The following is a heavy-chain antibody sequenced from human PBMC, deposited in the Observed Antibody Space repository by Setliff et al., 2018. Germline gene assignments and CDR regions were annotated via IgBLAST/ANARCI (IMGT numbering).Heavy chain of an antibody. CDR3: EKDDLGFAAAGTNVVFNY. J-gene: IGHJ4*02. CDR2: TTGSGGDR. D-gene: IGHD6-13*01. V-gene: IGHV3-23*01. Sequence: PGGSLRLSCAASGFTFSSYSMSWVRQAPGKGLDWVSSTTGSGGDRDHADSVKGRFTISRDNSKNTLYLQMNSLRAEDTAMYYCEKDDLGFAAAGTNVVFNYWGQGTLVTVSS. CDR1: GFTFSSYS.